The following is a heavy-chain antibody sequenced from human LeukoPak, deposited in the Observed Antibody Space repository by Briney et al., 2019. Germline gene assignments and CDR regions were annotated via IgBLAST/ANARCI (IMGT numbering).Heavy chain of an antibody. J-gene: IGHJ4*02. D-gene: IGHD2-15*01. Sequence: ASVKVSCKASGYIFTNYGITWVRQAPGRGLEWMGWISALNGDTNYAQKLQGRVTLTTDTSTSTVYMELRSLRSDDTAVYYCARGGPPGGSGAYSDHWGQGTLVTVSS. CDR3: ARGGPPGGSGAYSDH. CDR1: GYIFTNYG. CDR2: ISALNGDT. V-gene: IGHV1-18*01.